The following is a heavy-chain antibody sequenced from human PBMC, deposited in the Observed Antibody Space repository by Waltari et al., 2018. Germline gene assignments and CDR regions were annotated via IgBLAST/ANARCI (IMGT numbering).Heavy chain of an antibody. CDR2: VSYSGTT. D-gene: IGHD5-12*01. Sequence: QLQLQESGPRLVRPSETLSLICRVSGVSITSNRHYWAWIRQSPGQVRDWIGTVSYSGTTYIRPSLKSRVSVSRDTSKNQVSLILGSVTAADMAVYYCATYIGASVGTAAFDVWGQGTMVTVSS. J-gene: IGHJ3*01. CDR1: GVSITSNRHY. V-gene: IGHV4-39*01. CDR3: ATYIGASVGTAAFDV.